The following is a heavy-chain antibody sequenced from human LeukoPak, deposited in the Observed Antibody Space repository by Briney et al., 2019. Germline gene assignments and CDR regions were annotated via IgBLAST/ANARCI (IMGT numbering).Heavy chain of an antibody. J-gene: IGHJ6*03. D-gene: IGHD3-22*01. CDR3: ARYYDSSGYYPNYYYYMDV. CDR2: IYTSGST. V-gene: IGHV4-4*07. CDR1: GDSISSYY. Sequence: PSETLSLTCTVSGDSISSYYWSWIRQPAGKGLEWIGRIYTSGSTNYNPSLKSRVTMSVDTSRNQFSLKLSSVTAADTAVYYCARYYDSSGYYPNYYYYMDVWGKGTTVTVSS.